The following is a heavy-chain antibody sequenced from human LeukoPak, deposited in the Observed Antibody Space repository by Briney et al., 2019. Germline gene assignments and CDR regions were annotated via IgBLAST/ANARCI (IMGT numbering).Heavy chain of an antibody. CDR1: GFTFSSYA. V-gene: IGHV3-64*04. J-gene: IGHJ3*02. Sequence: GGSLRLSCSASGFTFSSYALHWVRQAPGKGLEYVSAISSNGGSTYYADSVKGRFTISRDNAKNSLYLQMNSLRDEDTAVYYCAREVDGGIEQWLHAFDIWGQGTMVTVSS. D-gene: IGHD5-18*01. CDR3: AREVDGGIEQWLHAFDI. CDR2: ISSNGGST.